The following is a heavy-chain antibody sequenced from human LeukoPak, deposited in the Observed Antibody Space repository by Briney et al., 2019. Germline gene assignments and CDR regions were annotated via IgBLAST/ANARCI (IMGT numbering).Heavy chain of an antibody. CDR3: ARARGSYSYYHMDV. J-gene: IGHJ6*03. CDR1: GGSFSSHY. CDR2: IYYSGST. D-gene: IGHD1-26*01. Sequence: SSETLSLTCTVSGGSFSSHYWSWIRQPPGKGLEWIGYIYYSGSTNYNPSLKSRVTISVDTSKNQFSLKLSSVTAADTAVYYCARARGSYSYYHMDVWGKGTTVTVSS. V-gene: IGHV4-59*11.